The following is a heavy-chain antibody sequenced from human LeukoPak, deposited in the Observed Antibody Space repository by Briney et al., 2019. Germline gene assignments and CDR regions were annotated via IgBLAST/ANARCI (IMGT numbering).Heavy chain of an antibody. CDR2: IYYSGSA. V-gene: IGHV4-59*01. Sequence: SETLSLTCTVSRGSISSYYWSWIRQPPGKGLEWIGYIYYSGSANYNPSLKSRVTISVDTSKNQFSLKLSSVTAADTAVYYCARADCSSTSCYAWRDAFDIWGQGTMVTVSS. D-gene: IGHD2-2*01. CDR3: ARADCSSTSCYAWRDAFDI. J-gene: IGHJ3*02. CDR1: RGSISSYY.